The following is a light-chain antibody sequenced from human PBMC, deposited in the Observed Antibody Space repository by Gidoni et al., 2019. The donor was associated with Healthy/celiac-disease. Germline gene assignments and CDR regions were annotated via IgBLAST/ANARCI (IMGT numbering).Light chain of an antibody. J-gene: IGLJ2*01. V-gene: IGLV3-1*01. CDR3: QAWDSSFVV. CDR1: KLGDKY. CDR2: QDR. Sequence: SYELTQPPSVSVSPGQTASITCSGDKLGDKYACWYQQKPGQSPVLVIYQDRKQPSGIPERFSGSNTGNTATLTISGTQAMEEADYYCQAWDSSFVVFGGGTKLTVL.